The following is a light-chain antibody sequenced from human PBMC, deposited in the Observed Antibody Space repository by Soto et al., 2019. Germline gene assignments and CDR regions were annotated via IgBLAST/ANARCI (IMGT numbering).Light chain of an antibody. J-gene: IGKJ5*01. CDR3: QQFNSYPIT. CDR2: DAS. CDR1: QGISSY. Sequence: IQLTQSPSSLSASVGDRVTITCRASQGISSYLGWYQQKPGKAPNLLIYDASTLHSGVPSRFSGGGSGTEFTLTIGGLQPDDFATYYCQQFNSYPITFGQGTRLEIK. V-gene: IGKV1-9*01.